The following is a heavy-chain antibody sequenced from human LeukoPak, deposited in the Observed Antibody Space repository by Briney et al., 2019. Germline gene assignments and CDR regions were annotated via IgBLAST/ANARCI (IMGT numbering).Heavy chain of an antibody. V-gene: IGHV3-53*01. Sequence: GGSLRLSCAASGFTFSSYWMSWVRQAPGKGLEWVSVIYSGGGTYYADSVKGRFTISRDNSKNTLYLQMNSLRAEDTAVYYCARAGGLRIAVAPIDCWGQGTLVTVSS. J-gene: IGHJ4*02. CDR1: GFTFSSYW. CDR3: ARAGGLRIAVAPIDC. D-gene: IGHD6-19*01. CDR2: IYSGGGT.